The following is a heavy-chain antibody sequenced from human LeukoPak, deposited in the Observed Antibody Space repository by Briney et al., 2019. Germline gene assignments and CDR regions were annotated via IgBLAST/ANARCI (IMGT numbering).Heavy chain of an antibody. CDR1: GGSFSGYY. CDR3: ATSLVTPFDY. J-gene: IGHJ4*02. CDR2: INHSGST. D-gene: IGHD4-11*01. V-gene: IGHV4-34*01. Sequence: SETLSLTCAVYGGSFSGYYWSWIRQPPGEGLEWIGEINHSGSTNYNPSLKSRVTISVDTSKNQFSLKLSSVTAADAAVYYCATSLVTPFDYWGQGTRVTVSS.